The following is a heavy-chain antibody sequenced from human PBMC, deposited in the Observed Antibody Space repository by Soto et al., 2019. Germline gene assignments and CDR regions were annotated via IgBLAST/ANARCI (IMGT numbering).Heavy chain of an antibody. J-gene: IGHJ6*02. Sequence: QVQLVESGGGVVQPGRSLRLSCAASGFTFSRYAMHWVRQAPGKGLEWVAVISYDGSNKYYADSVKGRFTISRDNSKNQLXXEXNXPRAEDTAVYYCAREGRCISTSCYRRHYYYYYGMDVWCQGTTVNVSS. CDR2: ISYDGSNK. V-gene: IGHV3-30-3*01. CDR1: GFTFSRYA. D-gene: IGHD2-2*01. CDR3: AREGRCISTSCYRRHYYYYYGMDV.